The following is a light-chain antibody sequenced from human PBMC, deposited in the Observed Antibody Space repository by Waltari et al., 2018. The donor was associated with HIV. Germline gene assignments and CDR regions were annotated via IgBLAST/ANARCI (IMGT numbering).Light chain of an antibody. CDR3: QAWDSNTVV. J-gene: IGLJ2*01. CDR2: QDN. Sequence: SYELTQPPSVSVSPGQTANIICSGNKLGDKNVCWYQQKPGQSPVLIIYQDNRRPSRIPERFSGSNSGNTATLIISGTQAMDEADYYCQAWDSNTVVFGGGTKLTGL. CDR1: KLGDKN. V-gene: IGLV3-1*01.